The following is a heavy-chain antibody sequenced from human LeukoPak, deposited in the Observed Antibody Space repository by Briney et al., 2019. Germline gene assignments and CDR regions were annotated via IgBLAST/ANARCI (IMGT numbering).Heavy chain of an antibody. V-gene: IGHV3-11*06. CDR3: ARAPYGEYYFDY. Sequence: PGGSLRLSCAASGFTFSDYYMSWIRQAPGKGLEWVSYISSSSSYTNYADSVKGRFTISRDNAKNSLYLQMNSLRAEDTAVYYCARAPYGEYYFDYWGQGTLVTVSS. J-gene: IGHJ4*02. CDR1: GFTFSDYY. CDR2: ISSSSSYT. D-gene: IGHD3-10*01.